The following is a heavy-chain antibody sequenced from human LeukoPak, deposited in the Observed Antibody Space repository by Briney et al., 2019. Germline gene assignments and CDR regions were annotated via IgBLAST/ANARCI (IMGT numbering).Heavy chain of an antibody. V-gene: IGHV4-61*05. CDR1: GGSISSSSYY. CDR2: IYYSGST. CDR3: ARSVEGYCSGGSCYSYYYYMDV. J-gene: IGHJ6*03. D-gene: IGHD2-15*01. Sequence: SETLSLTCTVSGGSISSSSYYWGWIRQPPGEGLEWIGYIYYSGSTNYNPSLKSRVTISVDTSKNQFSLKLSSVTAADTAVYYCARSVEGYCSGGSCYSYYYYMDVWGKGTTVTVSS.